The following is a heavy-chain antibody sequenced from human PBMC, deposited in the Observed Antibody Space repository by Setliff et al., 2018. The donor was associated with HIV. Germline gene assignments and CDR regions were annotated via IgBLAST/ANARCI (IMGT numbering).Heavy chain of an antibody. Sequence: GGSLRLSCAASGFAFSGHRVSWVRQAPGKGLEGVAKIKQDGSDKYYVDSVKGRFTISRDNAKNSLYLQMNSLRAEDTAMYYCARDSSSWYEFYFDCWGQGTLVTVSS. V-gene: IGHV3-7*01. D-gene: IGHD6-13*01. CDR1: GFAFSGHR. J-gene: IGHJ4*02. CDR2: IKQDGSDK. CDR3: ARDSSSWYEFYFDC.